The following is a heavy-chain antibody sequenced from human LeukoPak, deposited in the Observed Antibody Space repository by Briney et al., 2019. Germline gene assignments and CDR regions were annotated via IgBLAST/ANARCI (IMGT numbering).Heavy chain of an antibody. D-gene: IGHD6-25*01. J-gene: IGHJ3*02. CDR3: ARDRSVYSSGSDAFDI. V-gene: IGHV3-30-3*01. CDR2: ISYDGSNK. Sequence: GRSLRLSCAASGFTFSSYAMHWVRQAPGKGLEWVAVISYDGSNKYYADSVKGRFTISRDNSKNTLYLQMNSLRAEDTAVYYCARDRSVYSSGSDAFDIWGQGTMVTVSS. CDR1: GFTFSSYA.